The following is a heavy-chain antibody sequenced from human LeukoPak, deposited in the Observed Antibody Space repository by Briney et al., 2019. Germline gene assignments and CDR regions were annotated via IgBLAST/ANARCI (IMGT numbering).Heavy chain of an antibody. Sequence: GRSLRLSCTVSGFPFTDYVIHWVRQAPGKGLEWVAVTSADESIKSYSDSVRGRFTISRDNFKNILYLQMDSLGLEDTAVYFCARVHIVTGRYFDSWGLGALVTVSS. CDR1: GFPFTDYV. J-gene: IGHJ4*02. CDR3: ARVHIVTGRYFDS. D-gene: IGHD3-10*01. CDR2: TSADESIK. V-gene: IGHV3-30*03.